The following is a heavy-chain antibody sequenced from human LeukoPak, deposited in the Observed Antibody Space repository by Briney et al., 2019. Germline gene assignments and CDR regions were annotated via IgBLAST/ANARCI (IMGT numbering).Heavy chain of an antibody. V-gene: IGHV1-18*01. CDR1: GYTFTSYG. CDR3: ARLSGYDWESFYDY. CDR2: ISAYNGNT. J-gene: IGHJ4*02. Sequence: ASVKVSCKASGYTFTSYGISWVRQAPGQGLEWMGWISAYNGNTSYAQKLQGRVTMTTDTSTSTAYMELRSLRSDDTAVYYCARLSGYDWESFYDYWGQGTLVTVSS. D-gene: IGHD5-12*01.